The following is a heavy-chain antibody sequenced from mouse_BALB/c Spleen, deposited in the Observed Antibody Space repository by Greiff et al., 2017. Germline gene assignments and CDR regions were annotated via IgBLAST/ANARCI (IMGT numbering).Heavy chain of an antibody. J-gene: IGHJ4*01. V-gene: IGHV5-17*02. CDR3: ARWYGNYPYAMDY. Sequence: EVKLVESGGGLVQPGGSRKLSCAASGFTFSSFGMHWVRQAPEKGLEWVAYISSGSSTIYYADTVKGRFTISRDNPKNTLFLQMTSLRSEDTAMYYCARWYGNYPYAMDYWGQGTSVTVSS. CDR1: GFTFSSFG. CDR2: ISSGSSTI. D-gene: IGHD2-10*02.